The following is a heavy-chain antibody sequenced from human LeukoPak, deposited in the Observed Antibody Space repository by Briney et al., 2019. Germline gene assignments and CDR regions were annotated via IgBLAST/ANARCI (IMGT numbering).Heavy chain of an antibody. J-gene: IGHJ5*02. Sequence: GGSLRLSCAASGFTFSSYGMHWVRQPPGKGLEWVAFIRYDGSNKYYADSVKGRFTISRDNSKYTLYLQMNSLRAEDTSIYFCAKDTTTPKAGFDPWGQGTLVTVSS. CDR3: AKDTTTPKAGFDP. CDR2: IRYDGSNK. CDR1: GFTFSSYG. D-gene: IGHD1-1*01. V-gene: IGHV3-30*02.